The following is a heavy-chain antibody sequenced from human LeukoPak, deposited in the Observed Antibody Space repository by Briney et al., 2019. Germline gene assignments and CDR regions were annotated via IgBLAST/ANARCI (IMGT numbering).Heavy chain of an antibody. CDR1: GGSFSGYY. D-gene: IGHD4-17*01. Sequence: PSETLSLTCAVYGGSFSGYYWAWIRQSPGKGLEWIGSSDYSGGTTYNPSLKSRVTVSVDTSKNQFYLKLTSVTATDTAIYYCARDFGDFRTDYWGQGTLVTVSS. J-gene: IGHJ4*02. CDR3: ARDFGDFRTDY. V-gene: IGHV4-34*01. CDR2: SDYSGGT.